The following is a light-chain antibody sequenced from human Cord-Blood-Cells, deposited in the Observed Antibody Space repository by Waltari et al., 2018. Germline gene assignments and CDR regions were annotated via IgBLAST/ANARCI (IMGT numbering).Light chain of an antibody. Sequence: QSALTQPASVSGSPGQSLTISCTGTSRDVGGSNYVSWYQQHPGKAPKLMIYDVSNRPSGVSNRFSGSKSGNTASLTISGLQAEDEADYYCSSYTSSFYVFGTGTKVTVL. CDR2: DVS. J-gene: IGLJ1*01. CDR3: SSYTSSFYV. V-gene: IGLV2-14*01. CDR1: SRDVGGSNY.